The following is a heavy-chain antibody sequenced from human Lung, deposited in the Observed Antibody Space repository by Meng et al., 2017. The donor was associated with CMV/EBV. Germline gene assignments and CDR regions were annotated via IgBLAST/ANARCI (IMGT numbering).Heavy chain of an antibody. CDR1: GFTFSSYS. CDR2: IRHDGSNK. D-gene: IGHD3-16*01. J-gene: IGHJ4*02. CDR3: AKDQLLFGGPNAYFDD. Sequence: GGSLRLSCAASGFTFSSYSMNWVRQAPGKRLEWVAFIRHDGSNKFYGDSVRGRFTISRDNSKNTLYVQMNSLRVEETAMYYCAKDQLLFGGPNAYFDDWGQGTLVTVSS. V-gene: IGHV3-30*02.